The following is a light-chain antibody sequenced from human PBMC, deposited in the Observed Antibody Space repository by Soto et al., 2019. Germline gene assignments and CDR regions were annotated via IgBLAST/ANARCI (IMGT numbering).Light chain of an antibody. CDR1: SSDVGGYNY. J-gene: IGLJ1*01. V-gene: IGLV2-14*01. CDR2: DVS. Sequence: QSALTQPASVSGSPGQSITISCTGTSSDVGGYNYVSWYQQHPGKAPKLMIYDVSNRPSGVSNRFSGSKSGNTASLTISGLQAEDEADYYCSSYTSSITLGVFGTGTKVTV. CDR3: SSYTSSITLGV.